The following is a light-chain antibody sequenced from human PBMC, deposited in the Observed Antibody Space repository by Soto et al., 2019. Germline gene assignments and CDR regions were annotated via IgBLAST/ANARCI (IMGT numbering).Light chain of an antibody. CDR2: DVS. V-gene: IGLV2-14*01. J-gene: IGLJ1*01. CDR1: SSDVGGYNY. CDR3: SSYTSSSPYV. Sequence: QSVLTQPASVSGSPGQSITISCTGPSSDVGGYNYVSWYQQHPGKAPKLMIYDVSNRPSGVSNRFSGSKSGNTASLTISGLQAEDEADYYCSSYTSSSPYVFGTGTKLTVL.